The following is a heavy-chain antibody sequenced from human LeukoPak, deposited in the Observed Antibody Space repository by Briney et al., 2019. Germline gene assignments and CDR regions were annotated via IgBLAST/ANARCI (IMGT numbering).Heavy chain of an antibody. CDR3: ASLAAAFHLVLEKVADY. Sequence: GGSLRLSCAASGFTFSSYSMNWVRQAPGKGLEWVSYISSSSSTIYYADSVKGRFIISRDNAKNSLYLQMNSLRAEDTAVYYCASLAAAFHLVLEKVADYWGQGTLVTVSS. CDR2: ISSSSSTI. V-gene: IGHV3-48*04. J-gene: IGHJ4*02. D-gene: IGHD6-13*01. CDR1: GFTFSSYS.